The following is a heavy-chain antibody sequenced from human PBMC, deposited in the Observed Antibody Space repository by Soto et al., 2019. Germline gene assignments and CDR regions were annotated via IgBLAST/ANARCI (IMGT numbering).Heavy chain of an antibody. V-gene: IGHV4-4*02. Sequence: QVQLQESGPGLVKSSGTVSLSCAVSGGSISSDNCWNWISQPPGKGLERIGQIYHTGGTSYNPSLNSRVTISVEKSKKQVPLKLRTVNAADTAVYYCATDDWAVDYWGQRTLVTVSS. CDR1: GGSISSDNC. D-gene: IGHD3-9*01. CDR3: ATDDWAVDY. CDR2: IYHTGGT. J-gene: IGHJ4*02.